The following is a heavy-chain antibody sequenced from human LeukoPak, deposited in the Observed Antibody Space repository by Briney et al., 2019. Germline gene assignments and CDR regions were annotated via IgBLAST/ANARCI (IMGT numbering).Heavy chain of an antibody. V-gene: IGHV4-34*01. D-gene: IGHD3-22*01. J-gene: IGHJ1*01. CDR1: GGSLSGYY. CDR3: ARGGGTYYYDSSGYYYLEYFQH. CDR2: INHSGST. Sequence: SETLSLTCAVYGGSLSGYYWSWIRQPPGKGLEWIGEINHSGSTNYNPSLKSRVTISVDTSKNQFSLKLSSVTAADTAVYYCARGGGTYYYDSSGYYYLEYFQHWGQGTLVTVSS.